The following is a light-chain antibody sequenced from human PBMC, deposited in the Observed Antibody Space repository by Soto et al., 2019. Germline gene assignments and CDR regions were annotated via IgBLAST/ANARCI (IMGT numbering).Light chain of an antibody. CDR2: EDS. J-gene: IGLJ2*01. Sequence: QSALTQPASVSGSPGQSITISGTGTPSDIGSSNYVSWYQHHPDKAPKLIIDEDSNRPSGVSNRFSGSKSGNTASRTISALQAEDAADYFFSSYTGGVPFGGGTKLTVL. CDR1: PSDIGSSNY. V-gene: IGLV2-14*01. CDR3: SSYTGGVP.